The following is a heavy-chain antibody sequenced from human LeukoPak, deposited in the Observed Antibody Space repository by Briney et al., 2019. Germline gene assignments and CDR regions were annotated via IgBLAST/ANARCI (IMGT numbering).Heavy chain of an antibody. CDR1: GFTFSDYN. CDR3: AREIYYDSNFDY. Sequence: GGSLRLSCAASGFTFSDYNMRWIRQAPGKGLEWVSSISRSGSTKYYADSVKGRFTISRDNAKNSLYLQMNSLRAEDTAVYYCAREIYYDSNFDYWGQGTLVTVSS. V-gene: IGHV3-11*04. D-gene: IGHD3-22*01. CDR2: ISRSGSTK. J-gene: IGHJ4*02.